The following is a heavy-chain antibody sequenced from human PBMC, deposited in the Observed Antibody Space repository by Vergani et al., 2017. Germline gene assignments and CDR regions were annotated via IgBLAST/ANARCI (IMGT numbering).Heavy chain of an antibody. Sequence: QVQLVETGGGVVQPGGSLRLYCATSGFSFNTYGAHWVRQAPGKGLEWVAFIGYEGRIKYNVDSVKGRFTISRGTSKKTLSLQMRRLRADDTAVYYCAKDGRENSDYGYFDYWGQGTMVTVSS. D-gene: IGHD4-17*01. J-gene: IGHJ4*02. V-gene: IGHV3-30*02. CDR2: IGYEGRIK. CDR1: GFSFNTYG. CDR3: AKDGRENSDYGYFDY.